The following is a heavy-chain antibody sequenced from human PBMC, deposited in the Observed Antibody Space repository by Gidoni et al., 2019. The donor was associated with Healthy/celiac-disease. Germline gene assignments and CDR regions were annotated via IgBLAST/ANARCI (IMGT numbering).Heavy chain of an antibody. CDR3: AHRRGWFGAFDY. J-gene: IGHJ4*02. Sequence: QITLKESGPTLVKPTQTLTLTCTFSGFSLSTSGVGVGWIRQPPGKALEWLALIYCDDDKRYSPSLKSRLTITKDTSKNQVVLTMTNMEPVDTATYYCAHRRGWFGAFDYWGQGTLVTVSS. D-gene: IGHD3-10*01. CDR2: IYCDDDK. V-gene: IGHV2-5*02. CDR1: GFSLSTSGVG.